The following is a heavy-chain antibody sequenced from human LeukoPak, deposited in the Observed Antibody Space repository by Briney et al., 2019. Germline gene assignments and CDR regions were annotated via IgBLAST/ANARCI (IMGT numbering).Heavy chain of an antibody. CDR2: INPNSGGT. CDR3: ARGGSIVVVRFDY. J-gene: IGHJ4*02. Sequence: GASVKVSCKASGYTFTSYGISWVRQAPGQGLEWMGWINPNSGGTNYAQKFQGRVTMTRDTSISTAYMELSRLRSDDTAVYYCARGGSIVVVRFDYWGQGTLVTVSS. D-gene: IGHD3-22*01. CDR1: GYTFTSYG. V-gene: IGHV1-2*02.